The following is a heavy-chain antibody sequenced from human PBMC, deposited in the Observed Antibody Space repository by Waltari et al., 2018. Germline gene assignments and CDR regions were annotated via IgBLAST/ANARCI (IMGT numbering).Heavy chain of an antibody. CDR2: IIPILGIA. Sequence: QVQLVQSGAEVKKPGSSVKVSCKASGGTFSSYAISWVRQAPGQGREGMGRIIPILGIANYAQKFQGRVTITADKSTSTAYMELSSLRSEDTAVYYCARDLIRIAARPGTRRHYYYGMDVWGQGTTVTVSS. CDR3: ARDLIRIAARPGTRRHYYYGMDV. CDR1: GGTFSSYA. J-gene: IGHJ6*02. V-gene: IGHV1-69*09. D-gene: IGHD6-6*01.